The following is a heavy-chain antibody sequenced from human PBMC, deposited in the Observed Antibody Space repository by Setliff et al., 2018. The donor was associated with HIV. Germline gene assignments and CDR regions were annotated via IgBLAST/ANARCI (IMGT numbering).Heavy chain of an antibody. CDR2: INPNSGAT. CDR3: ARGGEIALAAHRRWLDS. Sequence: ASVKVSCKASGYSFTGYYIHWVRQAPGQGLEWMGWINPNSGATNYAQKFEDKVTMTRDTSLSTGYMNLSRLRSDDTAVYYYARGGEIALAAHRRWLDSWGQGTLVTVSS. V-gene: IGHV1-2*02. CDR1: GYSFTGYY. D-gene: IGHD6-19*01. J-gene: IGHJ5*01.